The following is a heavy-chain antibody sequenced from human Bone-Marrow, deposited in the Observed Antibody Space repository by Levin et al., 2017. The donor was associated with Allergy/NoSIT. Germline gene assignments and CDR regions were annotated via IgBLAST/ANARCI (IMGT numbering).Heavy chain of an antibody. D-gene: IGHD2-21*02. V-gene: IGHV4-61*02. CDR2: IYTSGST. Sequence: RSQTLSLTCTVSGGSISSSSYSWSWVRQPAGKGLEWIGRIYTSGSTNYNPSLKSRVTISVDTSRNQFSLKLSSVTAADTAVYYCARGPWADSHSDYWGQGTLVTVSS. CDR1: GGSISSSSYS. CDR3: ARGPWADSHSDY. J-gene: IGHJ4*02.